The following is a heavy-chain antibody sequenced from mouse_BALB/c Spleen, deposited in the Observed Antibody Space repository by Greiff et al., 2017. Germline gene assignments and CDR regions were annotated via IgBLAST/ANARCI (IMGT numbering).Heavy chain of an antibody. J-gene: IGHJ4*01. CDR3: ARGREEGYYAMDY. Sequence: EVKLMESGGGLVKPGGSLKLSCAASGFTFSSYAMSWVRQTPEKRLEWVASISSGGSTYYPDSVKGRFTISRDNARNILYLQMSSLRSEDTAMYYCARGREEGYYAMDYWGQGTSVTVSS. CDR1: GFTFSSYA. CDR2: ISSGGST. V-gene: IGHV5-6-5*01.